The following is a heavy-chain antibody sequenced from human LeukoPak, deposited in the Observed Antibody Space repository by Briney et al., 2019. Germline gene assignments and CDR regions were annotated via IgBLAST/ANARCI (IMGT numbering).Heavy chain of an antibody. CDR3: ARGPNYYDSSGYYVPPYYYYGMDV. V-gene: IGHV1-8*01. CDR1: GYTFTSYD. D-gene: IGHD3-22*01. J-gene: IGHJ6*02. CDR2: MNPNSGNT. Sequence: ASVKVSCKASGYTFTSYDINWVRQATGQPLEWMGWMNPNSGNTGHAQKFQGRVTMTRNTSISTAYMELSSLRSEDTAVYYCARGPNYYDSSGYYVPPYYYYGMDVWGQGTTVTVSS.